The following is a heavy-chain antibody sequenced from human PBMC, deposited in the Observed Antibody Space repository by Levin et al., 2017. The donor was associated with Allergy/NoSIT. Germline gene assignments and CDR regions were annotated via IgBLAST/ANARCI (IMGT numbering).Heavy chain of an antibody. J-gene: IGHJ3*02. V-gene: IGHV3-21*01. Sequence: PGGSLRLSCAASGFTFSSYSMNWVRQAPGKGLEWVSSISSSSSYIYYADSVKGRFTISRDNAKNSLYLQMNSLRAEDTAVYYCAREWPEYDSSGNAFDIWGQGTMVTVSS. CDR3: AREWPEYDSSGNAFDI. CDR1: GFTFSSYS. CDR2: ISSSSSYI. D-gene: IGHD3-22*01.